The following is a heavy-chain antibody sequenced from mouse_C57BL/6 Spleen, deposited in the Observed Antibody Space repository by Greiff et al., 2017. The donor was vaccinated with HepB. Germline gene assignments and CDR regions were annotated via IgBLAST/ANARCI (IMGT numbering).Heavy chain of an antibody. CDR2: IDPSDSYT. CDR3: ARGLTTVVAPWEIAY. CDR1: GYTFTSYW. Sequence: QVHVKQPGAELVMPGASVKLSCKASGYTFTSYWMHWVKQRPGQGLEWIGEIDPSDSYTNYNQKFKGKSTLTVDKSSSTAYMQLSSLTSEDSAVYYCARGLTTVVAPWEIAYWGQGTLVTVSA. J-gene: IGHJ3*01. V-gene: IGHV1-69*01. D-gene: IGHD1-1*01.